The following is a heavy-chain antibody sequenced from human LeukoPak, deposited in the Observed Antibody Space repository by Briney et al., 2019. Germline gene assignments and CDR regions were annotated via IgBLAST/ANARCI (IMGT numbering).Heavy chain of an antibody. Sequence: PGRSLRLSCAASGFTFSSYGMHWVRQAPGKGLEWVAVIWYDGSIKYYADSVKGRFTISRDNSKNTLYLQMNSLRAEDTAVYYCARDRYSSSWYAGYYYYGMDVWGQGTTVTVSS. V-gene: IGHV3-33*01. J-gene: IGHJ6*02. D-gene: IGHD6-13*01. CDR2: IWYDGSIK. CDR3: ARDRYSSSWYAGYYYYGMDV. CDR1: GFTFSSYG.